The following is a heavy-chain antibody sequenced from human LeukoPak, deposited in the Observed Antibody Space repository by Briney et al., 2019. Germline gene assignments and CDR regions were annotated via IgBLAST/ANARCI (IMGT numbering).Heavy chain of an antibody. CDR2: IFYSGST. Sequence: SQTLSLTCTVSGGSISSRSYYWGWLRQPPGKGLEWIASIFYSGSTYHNPSLKSRVTISVDTSKSQFSLKLSSVTAADTAVYFCARHPLKAYVSDWFDPWGQGTLVTVSS. CDR1: GGSISSRSYY. V-gene: IGHV4-39*01. J-gene: IGHJ5*02. CDR3: ARHPLKAYVSDWFDP. D-gene: IGHD3-10*02.